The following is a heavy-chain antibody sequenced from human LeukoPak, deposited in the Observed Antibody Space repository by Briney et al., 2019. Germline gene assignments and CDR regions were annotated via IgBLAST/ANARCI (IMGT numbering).Heavy chain of an antibody. V-gene: IGHV3-23*01. Sequence: GGSLRLSCAASGFTFRSYAMSWVRQAPRKGLEWVSAISGSGGSTYYADSVKGRFTISRDNSKNTLYLQMNSPRAEDTAVYDCAKGAMVRGVYDASDIWGQGTMVTVSS. J-gene: IGHJ3*02. CDR3: AKGAMVRGVYDASDI. CDR1: GFTFRSYA. CDR2: ISGSGGST. D-gene: IGHD3-10*01.